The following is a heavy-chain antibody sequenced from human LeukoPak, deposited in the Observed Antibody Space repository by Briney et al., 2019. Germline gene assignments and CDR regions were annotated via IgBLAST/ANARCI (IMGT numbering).Heavy chain of an antibody. D-gene: IGHD3-3*01. CDR3: AKGDLLNDFWSGVDY. CDR2: ISWNSGSI. Sequence: GGSLRLSCAASGFTFDDYAMHWVRQAPGKGLEWASGISWNSGSIGYADSVKGRFTISRDNAKNSLYLQMNSLGAEDTALYYCAKGDLLNDFWSGVDYWGQGTLVTVSS. CDR1: GFTFDDYA. V-gene: IGHV3-9*01. J-gene: IGHJ4*02.